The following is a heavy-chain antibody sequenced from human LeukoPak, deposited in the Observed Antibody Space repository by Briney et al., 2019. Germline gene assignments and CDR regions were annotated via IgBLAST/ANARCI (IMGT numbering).Heavy chain of an antibody. CDR1: GDTFSSYA. CDR3: ARVGGSGYYRYYFDY. D-gene: IGHD3-22*01. V-gene: IGHV1-46*01. J-gene: IGHJ4*02. Sequence: ASVKVSCKASGDTFSSYAISWVRQAPGQGLEWMGIINPSGGSTSYAQKFQGRVTMTRDTSTSTVYMELSSLRSEDTAVYYCARVGGSGYYRYYFDYWGQGTLVTVSS. CDR2: INPSGGST.